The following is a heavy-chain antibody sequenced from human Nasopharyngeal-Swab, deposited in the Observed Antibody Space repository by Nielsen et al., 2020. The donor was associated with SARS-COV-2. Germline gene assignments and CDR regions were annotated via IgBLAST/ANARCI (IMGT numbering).Heavy chain of an antibody. CDR3: ARVAGASGYDFSG. J-gene: IGHJ4*02. V-gene: IGHV1-69*13. Sequence: SVKVSCKASGGTFSSYAISWVRQTPGQGLEWMGGIIPIFGTANYAQMFQGRVTITADESTSTAYMELSSLRSEDTAVYYCARVAGASGYDFSGWGQGTLVTVSS. CDR2: IIPIFGTA. CDR1: GGTFSSYA. D-gene: IGHD5-12*01.